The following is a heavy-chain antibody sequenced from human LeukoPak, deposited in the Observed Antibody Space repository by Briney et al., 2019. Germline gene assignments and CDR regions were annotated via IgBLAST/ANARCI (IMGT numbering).Heavy chain of an antibody. J-gene: IGHJ6*03. CDR2: IYYSGST. CDR1: GGSISSYY. V-gene: IGHV4-59*08. CDR3: ARVRLGFNYMDV. D-gene: IGHD7-27*01. Sequence: KASETLSLTCTVSGGSISSYYWSWIRQPPGKGLEWIGYIYYSGSTNYNPSLKSRVTISVDTSKNQFSLKLSSVTAADTAVYYCARVRLGFNYMDVWGKGTTVTVSS.